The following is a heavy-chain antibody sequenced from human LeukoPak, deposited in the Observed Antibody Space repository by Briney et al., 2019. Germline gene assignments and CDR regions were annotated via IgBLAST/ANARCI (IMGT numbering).Heavy chain of an antibody. CDR2: INPNSGGT. CDR1: GYTFTGYY. D-gene: IGHD6-19*01. V-gene: IGHV1-2*02. Sequence: ASVKVSCKASGYTFTGYYMHWVRQAPGQGLEWMGWINPNSGGTNYAQKFQGRVTMTRDTSISTAYMELSRLRSEDTAVYYCARSYSSGWSLWFDPWGQGTLVTVSS. CDR3: ARSYSSGWSLWFDP. J-gene: IGHJ5*02.